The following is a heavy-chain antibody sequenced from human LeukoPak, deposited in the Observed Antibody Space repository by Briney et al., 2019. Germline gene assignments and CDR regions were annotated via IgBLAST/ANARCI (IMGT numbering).Heavy chain of an antibody. CDR1: GFTFSSYW. J-gene: IGHJ4*02. Sequence: GGSLRLSCAASGFTFSSYWMNWVRQAPGKGLVWVSRINGDGSSTNYADSVKGRFTISRDNSKNTLYLQMNSLRAEDTAVHYCARSPYDFWSGYQGGYYFDYWGQGTLVTVSS. CDR2: INGDGSST. D-gene: IGHD3-3*01. V-gene: IGHV3-74*01. CDR3: ARSPYDFWSGYQGGYYFDY.